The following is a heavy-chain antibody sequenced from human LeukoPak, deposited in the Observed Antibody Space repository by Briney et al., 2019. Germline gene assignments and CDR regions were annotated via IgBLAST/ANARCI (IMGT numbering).Heavy chain of an antibody. D-gene: IGHD6-19*01. J-gene: IGHJ4*02. CDR3: ARSPSPYSSGWYFDY. V-gene: IGHV6-1*01. CDR1: GDSVSINSAA. Sequence: SQTLSLTCAISGDSVSINSAAWNWIRQSPSRGFEWLGRTYQRSKWYNDYAVSVKSRITINPDISKNQFSLQLNSVTPEGTAVYYCARSPSPYSSGWYFDYWGQGTLVTVSS. CDR2: TYQRSKWYN.